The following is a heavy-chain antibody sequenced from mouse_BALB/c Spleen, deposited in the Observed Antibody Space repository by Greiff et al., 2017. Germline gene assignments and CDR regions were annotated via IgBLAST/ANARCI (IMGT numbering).Heavy chain of an antibody. J-gene: IGHJ2*01. D-gene: IGHD2-13*01. V-gene: IGHV1-12*01. CDR2: IYPGNGDT. CDR3: AREGDYVYYYFDY. CDR1: GYTFTSYN. Sequence: QPGAELVKPGASVKMSCKASGYTFTSYNMHWVKQTPGQGLEWIGAIYPGNGDTSYNQKFKGKATLTADKSSSTAYMQLSSLTSEDSAVYYCAREGDYVYYYFDYWGQGTTLTVSS.